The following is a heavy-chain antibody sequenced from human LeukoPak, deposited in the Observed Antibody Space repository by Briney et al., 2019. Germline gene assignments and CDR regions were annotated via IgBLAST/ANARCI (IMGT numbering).Heavy chain of an antibody. Sequence: SETLSLTCAVYGGSFSGYYWSWIRQPPGKGLEWIGEINHSGSTNYNPSLKSRVTISVDTSKNQFSLKLSSVTAADTAVYYCARVRRTGIDYWGQGTLVTVSS. CDR2: INHSGST. V-gene: IGHV4-34*01. CDR3: ARVRRTGIDY. D-gene: IGHD6-13*01. J-gene: IGHJ4*02. CDR1: GGSFSGYY.